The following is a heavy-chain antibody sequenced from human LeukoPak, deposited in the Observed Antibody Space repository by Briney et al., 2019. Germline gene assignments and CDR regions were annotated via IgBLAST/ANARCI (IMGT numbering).Heavy chain of an antibody. D-gene: IGHD3-16*02. CDR2: INANTGGT. CDR1: GYTFTGYY. Sequence: ASVKVSCKASGYTFTGYYMHWVRQAPGQGLEWMGWINANTGGTKYAQKFQGRVTMTRDTSISTAYMELSRLRSDDTAVYYCARGEGVNYRYSGFGYFNAVDYWGQGTLVTVSS. CDR3: ARGEGVNYRYSGFGYFNAVDY. V-gene: IGHV1-2*02. J-gene: IGHJ4*02.